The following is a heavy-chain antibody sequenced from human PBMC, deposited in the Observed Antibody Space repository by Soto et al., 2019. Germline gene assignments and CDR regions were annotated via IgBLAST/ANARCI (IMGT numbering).Heavy chain of an antibody. D-gene: IGHD6-6*01. Sequence: KSSEALSLTCTVSGASISSSYWSWIRQPPGKGLEWIGYIFHSGSTNYNPSLKRGVTISVDTSKNQFSLNLSSLTTADTAVSFCARGGNRYSCTSSGVGGLDYWGQGTLVTASS. CDR2: IFHSGST. CDR3: ARGGNRYSCTSSGVGGLDY. V-gene: IGHV4-59*12. CDR1: GASISSSY. J-gene: IGHJ4*02.